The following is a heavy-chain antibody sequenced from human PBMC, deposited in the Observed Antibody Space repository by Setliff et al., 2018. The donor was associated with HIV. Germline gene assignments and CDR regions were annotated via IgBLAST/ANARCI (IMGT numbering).Heavy chain of an antibody. D-gene: IGHD3-22*01. CDR2: IYTSGST. Sequence: SETLSLTCTVSGDSISSSYYWTWIRQPPGKGLEWIGYIYTSGSTNYNPSLKNRVTISVDTSKNQFSLRLSSVTAADTAVYYCARVFRDYYDSSGYYFDYWGQGTLVTVSS. V-gene: IGHV4-4*08. CDR1: GDSISSSYY. J-gene: IGHJ4*02. CDR3: ARVFRDYYDSSGYYFDY.